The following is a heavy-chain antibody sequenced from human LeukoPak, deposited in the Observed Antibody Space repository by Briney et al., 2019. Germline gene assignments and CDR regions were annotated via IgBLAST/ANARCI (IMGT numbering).Heavy chain of an antibody. CDR2: ISSSSSSTI. J-gene: IGHJ4*02. CDR1: GFTFSSYS. D-gene: IGHD5-12*01. CDR3: ARFSSVATKRAFDY. V-gene: IGHV3-48*01. Sequence: GGSLRLSCAASGFTFSSYSMNWVRQAPGKGLEWVSYISSSSSSTIYYADSVKGRFTISRDNAKNSLYLQMSSLRAEDTAVYYCARFSSVATKRAFDYWGQGTLVTVSS.